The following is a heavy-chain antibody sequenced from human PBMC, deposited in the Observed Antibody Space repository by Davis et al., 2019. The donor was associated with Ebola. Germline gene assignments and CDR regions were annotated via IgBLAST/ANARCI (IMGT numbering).Heavy chain of an antibody. CDR2: IYHSGST. V-gene: IGHV4-4*02. J-gene: IGHJ4*02. CDR3: ARGQYKRDY. CDR1: GGSISSSNW. D-gene: IGHD1-1*01. Sequence: SETLSLTCAVSGGSISSSNWWSWVRQPPGKGLEWIGEIYHSGSTNYNPSLKSRVTISVDTSKNQFSLTLTSVTAADTAVYYCARGQYKRDYWGQGTLVTVSS.